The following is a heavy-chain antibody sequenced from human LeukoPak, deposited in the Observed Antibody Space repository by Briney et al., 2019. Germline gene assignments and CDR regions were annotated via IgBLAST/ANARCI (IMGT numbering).Heavy chain of an antibody. CDR2: IYYSGST. Sequence: PSETLSLTCTASGGSISSHYWSWIRQPPGKGLEWIGYIYYSGSTNYNPSLKSRVTISVDTSKNQFSLKLSSVTAADTAVYYCARGSDGYNPLDYWGQGTLVTVSS. CDR3: ARGSDGYNPLDY. CDR1: GGSISSHY. J-gene: IGHJ4*02. V-gene: IGHV4-59*11. D-gene: IGHD5-24*01.